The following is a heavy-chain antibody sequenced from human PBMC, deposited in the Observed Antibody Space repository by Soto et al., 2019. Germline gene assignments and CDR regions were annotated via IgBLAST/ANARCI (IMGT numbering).Heavy chain of an antibody. Sequence: QVQLVQSGAEVKKPGASVKSSCKASGYRVSSYYMHWVRQAPGHGLEWMGIINPSVGITSYAQKFQGRVTMSRDTSTRTVDIAMRSLRYEDTAVYYCATNSIEYCDGGRCPGTTFDYWGQGTLVTVSS. D-gene: IGHD2-15*01. J-gene: IGHJ4*02. CDR3: ATNSIEYCDGGRCPGTTFDY. CDR2: INPSVGIT. V-gene: IGHV1-46*03. CDR1: GYRVSSYY.